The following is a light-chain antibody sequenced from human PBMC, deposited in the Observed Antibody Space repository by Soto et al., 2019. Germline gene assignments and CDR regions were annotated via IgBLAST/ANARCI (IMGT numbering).Light chain of an antibody. Sequence: ESVLTQSPGTLSLSPGERATLSCRASQSVTSSYLAWYQQKPDQALRLLIYDASNRATGIPDRFSGSGSGTDFTLTISRLEPEDFAVYYCQQYGSSPRTFGQGTKVEIK. CDR3: QQYGSSPRT. CDR2: DAS. V-gene: IGKV3-20*01. J-gene: IGKJ1*01. CDR1: QSVTSSY.